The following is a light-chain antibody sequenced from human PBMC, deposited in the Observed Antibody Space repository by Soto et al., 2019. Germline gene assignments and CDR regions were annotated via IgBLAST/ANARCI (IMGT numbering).Light chain of an antibody. CDR3: QLRSNCPLT. V-gene: IGKV3D-11*01. CDR2: DAS. Sequence: EIVLTQSPATLSLSPGERATLSCRASQGVSSYLAWYQQKPGQAPRLLIYDASNRATGIPARFSGSGPGTDFTLTISSLEPEDFAVYYCQLRSNCPLTFGGGTKVEIK. CDR1: QGVSSY. J-gene: IGKJ4*01.